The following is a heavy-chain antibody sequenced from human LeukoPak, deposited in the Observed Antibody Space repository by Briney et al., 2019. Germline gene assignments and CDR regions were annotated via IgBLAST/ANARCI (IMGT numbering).Heavy chain of an antibody. V-gene: IGHV3-48*03. CDR1: GFTFSSYE. CDR3: AEITTVTPADY. J-gene: IGHJ4*02. D-gene: IGHD4-17*01. Sequence: PGGSLRLSCAASGFTFSSYEMNWVRQAPGKVLEWVSYISSSGSTIYYADSVKGRFTISRDNAKNSLYLQMNSLRAEDTAVYYCAEITTVTPADYWGQGTLVTVSS. CDR2: ISSSGSTI.